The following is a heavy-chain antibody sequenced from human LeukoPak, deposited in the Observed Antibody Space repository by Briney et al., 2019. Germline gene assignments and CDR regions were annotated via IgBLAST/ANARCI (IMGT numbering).Heavy chain of an antibody. Sequence: PSETLSLTCTVSGYSISSGYYWGWIRQPPGKGLEWIGNIYHSGSTYYNPSLKSRVTISVDTSKNQFSLKLSSVTAADTAVYYCARVILWLRLFDPWGQGTLVTVSS. D-gene: IGHD5-12*01. J-gene: IGHJ5*02. CDR1: GYSISSGYY. CDR2: IYHSGST. CDR3: ARVILWLRLFDP. V-gene: IGHV4-38-2*02.